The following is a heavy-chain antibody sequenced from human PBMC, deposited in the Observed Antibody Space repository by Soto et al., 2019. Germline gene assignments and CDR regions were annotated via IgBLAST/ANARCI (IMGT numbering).Heavy chain of an antibody. CDR2: TYYRSKWYN. CDR3: AQSVGYCSSTSCHDPFDY. Sequence: PSQTLSLTCAISGDSVSSNSAAWNWIRQSPSRGLEWLGRTYYRSKWYNDYAVSVKSRITINPDTSKNQFSLQLNSVTPEDTAVYYCAQSVGYCSSTSCHDPFDYWGQGTLVTVSS. V-gene: IGHV6-1*01. D-gene: IGHD2-2*01. CDR1: GDSVSSNSAA. J-gene: IGHJ4*02.